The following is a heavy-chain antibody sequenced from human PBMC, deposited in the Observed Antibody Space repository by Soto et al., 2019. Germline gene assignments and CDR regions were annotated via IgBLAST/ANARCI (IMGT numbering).Heavy chain of an antibody. CDR3: VRDGSKTLRDCFDP. CDR1: GFTFSSFE. V-gene: IGHV4-4*07. J-gene: IGHJ5*02. D-gene: IGHD4-17*01. CDR2: VYATGTS. Sequence: PGGSLRLSCAASGFTFSSFEMNWVRQAPGKGLEWMGRVYATGTSGYNPSLRSRIAMSVDISKKTFSLRLRSVTAADTGVYYCVRDGSKTLRDCFDPWGQGILVTVSS.